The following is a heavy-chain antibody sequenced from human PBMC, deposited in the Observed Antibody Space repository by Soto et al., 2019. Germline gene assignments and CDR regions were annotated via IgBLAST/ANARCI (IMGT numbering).Heavy chain of an antibody. CDR3: AKIPQQLVPFYYFDY. D-gene: IGHD6-13*01. CDR2: ISGSGGST. V-gene: IGHV3-23*01. Sequence: GVLRLSCAASGFTFSSYAMSWVRQAPGKGLEWVSAISGSGGSTYYADSVKGRFTISRDNSKNTLYLQMNSLRAEDTAVYYCAKIPQQLVPFYYFDYWGQGTLVTVSS. J-gene: IGHJ4*02. CDR1: GFTFSSYA.